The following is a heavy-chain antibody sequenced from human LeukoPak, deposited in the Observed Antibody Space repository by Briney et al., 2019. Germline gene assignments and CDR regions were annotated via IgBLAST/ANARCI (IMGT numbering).Heavy chain of an antibody. D-gene: IGHD6-6*01. Sequence: SGPTLVNRTQTLALTCTFSGFPLSTSGVGVGWSRQPPVKTLVWLALIYWNDDKRYSPSLKSRPTTTTATPKTQLVLTMTNMDPVDTPTYSCAHSYIGALVYWGQGTLVTASS. CDR2: IYWNDDK. CDR3: AHSYIGALVY. V-gene: IGHV2-5*01. J-gene: IGHJ4*02. CDR1: GFPLSTSGVG.